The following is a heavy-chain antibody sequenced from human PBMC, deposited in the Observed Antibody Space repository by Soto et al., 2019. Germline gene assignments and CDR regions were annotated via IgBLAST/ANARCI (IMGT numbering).Heavy chain of an antibody. D-gene: IGHD6-13*01. V-gene: IGHV3-30*18. CDR1: GFTFSSYG. J-gene: IGHJ6*02. CDR3: AKESIAAAGTYYYYGMDV. Sequence: QVQLVESGGGVVQPGRSLRLSCAASGFTFSSYGMHWVRQAPGKGLEWVAVISYDGSNKYYADSVKGRFTISRDNSKNTLYLQMNSLRAEDTAVYYCAKESIAAAGTYYYYGMDVWGQGTTVTVSS. CDR2: ISYDGSNK.